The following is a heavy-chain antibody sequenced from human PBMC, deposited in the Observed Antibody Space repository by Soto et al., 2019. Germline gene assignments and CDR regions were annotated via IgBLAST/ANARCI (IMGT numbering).Heavy chain of an antibody. V-gene: IGHV4-4*02. Sequence: SETLSLTCAVSGGSISSSNWWSWVRQPPGKGLEWIGEIYHSGSTNYNPSLKSRVTISVDKSKNQFSLKLSSVTAADTAVYYCARDLLAAAGTPTYYYYGMDVWGQGTTVTVSS. CDR2: IYHSGST. D-gene: IGHD6-13*01. CDR3: ARDLLAAAGTPTYYYYGMDV. J-gene: IGHJ6*02. CDR1: GGSISSSNW.